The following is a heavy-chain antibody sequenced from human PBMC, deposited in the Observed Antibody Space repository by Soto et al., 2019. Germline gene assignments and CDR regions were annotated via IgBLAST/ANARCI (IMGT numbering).Heavy chain of an antibody. CDR1: GGSISSYY. CDR2: IYYSGST. J-gene: IGHJ4*02. Sequence: PSETLSLTCTVSGGSISSYYWSWIRQPPGKGLEWIGYIYYSGSTNYNPSLKSRVTISVDTSNNQFSLKLSSVTAADTAVYYCARVRYSGTYAFDYWGQGALVTVSS. CDR3: ARVRYSGTYAFDY. V-gene: IGHV4-59*01. D-gene: IGHD1-26*01.